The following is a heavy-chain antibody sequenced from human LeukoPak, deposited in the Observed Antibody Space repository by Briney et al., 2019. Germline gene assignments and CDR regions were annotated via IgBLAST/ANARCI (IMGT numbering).Heavy chain of an antibody. V-gene: IGHV3-66*01. CDR1: GFSVTSNH. J-gene: IGHJ4*02. CDR3: ARENGDAPGY. D-gene: IGHD4-17*01. CDR2: IYTGGTT. Sequence: GGSLRLSCAASGFSVTSNHMNWVRQAPGKGLEWVSIIYTGGTTHYADSLNDRFTISRDNAKNTLYLQMNSLRAEDTAVYYCARENGDAPGYWGQGTLVTVSS.